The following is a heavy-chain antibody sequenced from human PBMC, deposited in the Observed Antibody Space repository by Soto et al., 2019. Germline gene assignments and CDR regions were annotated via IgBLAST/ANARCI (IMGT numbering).Heavy chain of an antibody. CDR1: GDSISSSVW. CDR3: ARKAWVRFDY. Sequence: KPSETLSLTCAVSGDSISSSVWWTWVRQPPGKGLEWIGEVFHTGDTYFNPSLGSRVAMSVDKSTNEFSLKVTSVTAADTAIYYCARKAWVRFDYWGQGALVTVSS. CDR2: VFHTGDT. V-gene: IGHV4-4*02. J-gene: IGHJ4*02. D-gene: IGHD7-27*01.